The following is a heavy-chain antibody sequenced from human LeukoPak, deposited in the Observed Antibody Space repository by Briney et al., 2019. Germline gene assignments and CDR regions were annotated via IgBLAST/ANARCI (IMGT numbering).Heavy chain of an antibody. Sequence: GGSLRLSCAASGFTFSSSAMSWVRQAPGKGLEWVSAISNNGGYTYYADSVQGRFTISRDNSKSTLCLQMNSLRPEDTAAYYCAKVGIVGATTSAYFEYWGQGTLVTVSS. J-gene: IGHJ4*02. CDR1: GFTFSSSA. V-gene: IGHV3-23*01. CDR2: ISNNGGYT. CDR3: AKVGIVGATTSAYFEY. D-gene: IGHD1-26*01.